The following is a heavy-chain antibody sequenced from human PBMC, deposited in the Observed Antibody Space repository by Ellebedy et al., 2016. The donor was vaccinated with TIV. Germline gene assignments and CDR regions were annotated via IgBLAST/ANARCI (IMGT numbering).Heavy chain of an antibody. CDR1: GYTFSSFG. CDR3: ARVIGLLDCDGGTCSPPPPLDY. D-gene: IGHD2-15*01. J-gene: IGHJ4*02. CDR2: ISVYNGNT. Sequence: VSVKVSCKTSGYTFSSFGITWVRQAPGQGLEWMGWISVYNGNTNYAQKFQGRVTMTTHTSTNTGYMEMRSLRSDDTAVYYCARVIGLLDCDGGTCSPPPPLDYWGQGTLVTVSS. V-gene: IGHV1-18*04.